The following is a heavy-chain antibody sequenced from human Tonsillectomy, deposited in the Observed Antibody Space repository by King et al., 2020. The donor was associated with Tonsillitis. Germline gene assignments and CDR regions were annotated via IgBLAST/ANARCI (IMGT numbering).Heavy chain of an antibody. CDR1: GGSISSYY. CDR3: ARGGSGSYISYYYYYYMDV. CDR2: IYYSGST. V-gene: IGHV4-59*01. Sequence: PLQESGPGLVKPSETLSLTCTVSGGSISSYYWSWIRPPPGKGLEWIGYIYYSGSTNYNPSLKSRVTMSVDTSKNQFSLNLSSVTAADTAVYYCARGGSGSYISYYYYYYMDVWGKGTTVTVSS. D-gene: IGHD3-10*01. J-gene: IGHJ6*03.